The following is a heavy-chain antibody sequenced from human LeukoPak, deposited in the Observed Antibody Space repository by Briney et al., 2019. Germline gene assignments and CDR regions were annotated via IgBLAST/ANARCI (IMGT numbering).Heavy chain of an antibody. V-gene: IGHV4-59*12. CDR3: ARGGTSYYYGSGSYYNGYHY. CDR2: IYYSGST. J-gene: IGHJ4*02. CDR1: GGSISSYY. Sequence: PSETLSLTXTVSGGSISSYYWSWIRQPPGKGLEWIGYIYYSGSTNYNPSLKSRVTISVDTSKNQFSLKLSSVTAADTAVYYCARGGTSYYYGSGSYYNGYHYWGQGTLVTVSS. D-gene: IGHD3-10*01.